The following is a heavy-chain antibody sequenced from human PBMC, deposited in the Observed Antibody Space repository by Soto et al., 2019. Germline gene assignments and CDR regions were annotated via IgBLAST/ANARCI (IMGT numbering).Heavy chain of an antibody. CDR1: GGTFSRYS. Sequence: QVQLVQSGAEVKKPGSSVKVSCRASGGTFSRYSIAWVRQAPGQGLDYMGGIIPIFGTANYAQRFQGRVTITADKSTITAYMELTSLRSEDTAVFYCARTPFYDSGSRFDFWGQVTLVTVSS. J-gene: IGHJ4*02. V-gene: IGHV1-69*06. CDR3: ARTPFYDSGSRFDF. CDR2: IIPIFGTA. D-gene: IGHD3-10*01.